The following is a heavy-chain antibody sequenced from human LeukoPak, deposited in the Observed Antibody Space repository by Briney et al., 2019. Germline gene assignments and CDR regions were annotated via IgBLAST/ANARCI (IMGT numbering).Heavy chain of an antibody. CDR2: IYYSGST. D-gene: IGHD6-19*01. CDR1: GGSISSYY. J-gene: IGHJ4*02. V-gene: IGHV4-59*12. Sequence: SETLSLTCTVSGGSISSYYWSWIRQPPGKGLEWIGYIYYSGSTNYNPSLKSRVTISVDTSKNQFSLKLSSVTAADTAVYYCASLSSGWYYFDYWGQGTLVTVSS. CDR3: ASLSSGWYYFDY.